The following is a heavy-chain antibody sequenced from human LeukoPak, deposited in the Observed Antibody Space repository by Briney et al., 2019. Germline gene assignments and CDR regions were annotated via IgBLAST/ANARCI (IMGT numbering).Heavy chain of an antibody. V-gene: IGHV3-53*01. CDR1: GFSVSSNY. J-gene: IGHJ4*02. CDR3: TRGLAPDPGYFDS. D-gene: IGHD1-14*01. Sequence: PGGSLRLSCVVSGFSVSSNYMSWVRQAPGKGLEWVSSFFTNGNTYYADSAKGRFTISRDNSKNTVYLQMNRLRAEDTAVYYCTRGLAPDPGYFDSWGQGTLVTVSS. CDR2: FFTNGNT.